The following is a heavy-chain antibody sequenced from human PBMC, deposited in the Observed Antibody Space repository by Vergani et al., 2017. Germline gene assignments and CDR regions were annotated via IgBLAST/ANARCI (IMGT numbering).Heavy chain of an antibody. J-gene: IGHJ4*02. CDR1: GFTFSSYS. D-gene: IGHD3-10*01. Sequence: EVQLVESGGGLVKPGGSLRLSCAASGFTFSSYSMNWVRQAPGKGLEWVSSISSSSSYIYYADSVKGRFTISRDNAKNSLYLQMNSLRAEDTAVYYCAKDRGGSGSPFDYWGQGTLVTVSS. CDR2: ISSSSSYI. CDR3: AKDRGGSGSPFDY. V-gene: IGHV3-21*01.